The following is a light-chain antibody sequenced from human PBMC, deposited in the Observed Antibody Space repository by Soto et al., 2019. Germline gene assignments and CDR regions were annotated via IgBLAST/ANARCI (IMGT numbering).Light chain of an antibody. CDR2: AAS. CDR1: QSLGSSY. V-gene: IGKV3-20*01. J-gene: IGKJ2*01. Sequence: EIVLTQSPGTLSLSPGERATLSCRASQSLGSSYVVWYQQKPGQAPRLLIYAASRRATGIPDRFSGSGSATEYTLTISRLEPEDFAVYYCQQQGTFGQGTKLEIK. CDR3: QQQGT.